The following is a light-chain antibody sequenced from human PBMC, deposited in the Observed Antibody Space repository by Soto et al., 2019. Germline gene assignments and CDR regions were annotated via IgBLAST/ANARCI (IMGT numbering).Light chain of an antibody. Sequence: QSVLTQPASVSGSPGQSITISCTGTNNDVGGYNYVSWYQQHPGRAPKLMIYDVSNRPSGVSNRFSGSKSGTTASLTISGLQAEDEADYYCNSYASSATLVFGTGTKVTVL. CDR3: NSYASSATLV. V-gene: IGLV2-14*03. CDR1: NNDVGGYNY. CDR2: DVS. J-gene: IGLJ1*01.